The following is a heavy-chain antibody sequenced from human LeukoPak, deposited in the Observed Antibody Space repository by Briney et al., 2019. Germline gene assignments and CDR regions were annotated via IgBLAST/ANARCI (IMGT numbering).Heavy chain of an antibody. Sequence: SQTLSLTCAISGDSVSSNSAAWNWIRQSPSRGLEWLGRTYYRSKWYNDYAVSVKSRITINPDTSKNQFSLQLNSVTPEDTAVYYCAREIGDPVPLASRAFDIWGQGTMVTVSS. J-gene: IGHJ3*02. CDR3: AREIGDPVPLASRAFDI. V-gene: IGHV6-1*01. CDR1: GDSVSSNSAA. CDR2: TYYRSKWYN. D-gene: IGHD2-2*01.